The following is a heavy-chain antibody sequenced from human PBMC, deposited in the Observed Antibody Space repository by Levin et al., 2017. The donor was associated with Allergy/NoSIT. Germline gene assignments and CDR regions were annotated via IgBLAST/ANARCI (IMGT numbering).Heavy chain of an antibody. CDR3: ASMQTGYYDSSGDY. CDR2: IYHSGST. CDR1: GGSISSGGYS. Sequence: SQTLSLTCAVSGGSISSGGYSWSWIRQPPGKGLEWIGYIYHSGSTYYNPSLKSRVTISVDRSKNQFSLKLSSVTAADTAVYYCASMQTGYYDSSGDYWGQGTLVTVSS. D-gene: IGHD3-22*01. V-gene: IGHV4-30-2*01. J-gene: IGHJ4*02.